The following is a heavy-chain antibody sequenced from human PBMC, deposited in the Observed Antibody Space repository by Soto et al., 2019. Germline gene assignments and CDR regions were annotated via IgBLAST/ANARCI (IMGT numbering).Heavy chain of an antibody. CDR2: ISSSSSYI. CDR1: GFTFSSYS. CDR3: ASTGYCSGGSCPLY. J-gene: IGHJ4*02. Sequence: EVQLVESGGGLVKPGGTLRLSCAASGFTFSSYSMNWVRQAPGKGLEWVSSISSSSSYIYYADSVKGRFTISRDNAKNSLYLQMNRLRAEDTAVYYCASTGYCSGGSCPLYGGQGTLVTVSS. V-gene: IGHV3-21*01. D-gene: IGHD2-15*01.